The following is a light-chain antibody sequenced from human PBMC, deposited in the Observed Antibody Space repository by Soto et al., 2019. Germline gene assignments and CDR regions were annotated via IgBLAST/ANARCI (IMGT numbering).Light chain of an antibody. V-gene: IGKV1-5*01. CDR2: AAS. Sequence: DSQMTQAPCTLSATAVDRVTVTCRASQSIISWLAWYQHKPGKAPHLLIYAASNLDSGVPSRFSGSGSGTEFSLTISNLQPDDCATYYCQQYETYWTFGQGTKVDIK. J-gene: IGKJ1*01. CDR1: QSIISW. CDR3: QQYETYWT.